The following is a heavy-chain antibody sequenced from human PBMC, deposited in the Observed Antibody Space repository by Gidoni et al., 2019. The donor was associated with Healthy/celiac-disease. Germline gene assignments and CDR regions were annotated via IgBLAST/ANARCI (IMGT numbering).Heavy chain of an antibody. Sequence: QVQLVESGGGLVKPGGSLRLSCAASGFTFSDYYMSWIRQAPGKGLEWVSYISSSSSYTNYADSVKGRFTISRDNAKNSLYLQMNSLRAEDTAVYYCARVSSSSSRQGAFDIWGQGTMVTVSS. J-gene: IGHJ3*02. V-gene: IGHV3-11*05. CDR1: GFTFSDYY. CDR3: ARVSSSSSRQGAFDI. D-gene: IGHD6-6*01. CDR2: ISSSSSYT.